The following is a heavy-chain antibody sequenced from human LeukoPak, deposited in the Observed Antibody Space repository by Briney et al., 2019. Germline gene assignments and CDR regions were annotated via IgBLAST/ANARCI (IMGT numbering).Heavy chain of an antibody. Sequence: SVKVSCKASGGTFSSYAISWVRQAPGQGLEWMGGIIPIFGTANYAQKFQGRVTITADKSTSTAYMELSSLRSEDTAVYYCAFGAMVPGSYGMDVWGRGTTVTASS. J-gene: IGHJ6*04. CDR1: GGTFSSYA. CDR2: IIPIFGTA. CDR3: AFGAMVPGSYGMDV. V-gene: IGHV1-69*06. D-gene: IGHD3-10*01.